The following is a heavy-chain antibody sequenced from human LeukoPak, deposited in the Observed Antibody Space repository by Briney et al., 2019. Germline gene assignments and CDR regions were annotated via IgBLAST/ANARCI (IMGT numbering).Heavy chain of an antibody. V-gene: IGHV3-7*01. CDR1: GFTFSRYW. D-gene: IGHD5-24*01. CDR2: IKQDGSEK. CDR3: ARDIGEMTTEYYFDY. Sequence: PGGSLRLSCAASGFTFSRYWMSWVRQAPGKGLEWLANIKQDGSEKYYVDSVKGRFTISRDNAKNSLYLQMNSLRVEDTAVYYCARDIGEMTTEYYFDYWGQGTLVTVSS. J-gene: IGHJ4*02.